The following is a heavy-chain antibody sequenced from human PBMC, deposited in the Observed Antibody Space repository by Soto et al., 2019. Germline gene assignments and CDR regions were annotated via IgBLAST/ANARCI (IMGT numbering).Heavy chain of an antibody. J-gene: IGHJ4*02. V-gene: IGHV5-51*01. CDR3: ARHRRDTAMVFPLAPDY. D-gene: IGHD5-18*01. CDR2: IYPGDSDT. CDR1: GYSFTSYW. Sequence: PGESLKISCKGSGYSFTSYWIGWVRQMPGKGLEWMGIIYPGDSDTRYSPSFQGQVTISADKSISTAYLQWSRLKASDTAMYYCARHRRDTAMVFPLAPDYWGQGTLVTVSS.